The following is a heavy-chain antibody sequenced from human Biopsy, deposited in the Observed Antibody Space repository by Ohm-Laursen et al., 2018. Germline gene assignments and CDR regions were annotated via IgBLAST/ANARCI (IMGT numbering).Heavy chain of an antibody. J-gene: IGHJ4*02. D-gene: IGHD4-17*01. V-gene: IGHV3-23*01. CDR3: ALAAAQTVTHFDY. CDR2: ISGSGGNT. Sequence: SLRLSCTASGFTFSDYAMNWVRQAPGKGLEWVSTISGSGGNTYYADSVRGRFTVSRDGSKSTLYLQMSSLRADDTAVYYCALAAAQTVTHFDYWGQGTLVTVSS. CDR1: GFTFSDYA.